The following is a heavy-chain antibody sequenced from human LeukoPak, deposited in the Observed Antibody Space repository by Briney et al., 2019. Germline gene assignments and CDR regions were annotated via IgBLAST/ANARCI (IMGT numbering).Heavy chain of an antibody. J-gene: IGHJ3*02. CDR3: ARDDYYDSSGYRNAFDI. D-gene: IGHD3-22*01. CDR1: GYSISTGYY. V-gene: IGHV4-4*07. Sequence: SETLSLTCTVSGYSISTGYYWGWIRQPVGKGLEWIGRFYTSGSTNYNPSLKSRVTMSVGTSKNQFSLKLSSVTAADTAVYFCARDDYYDSSGYRNAFDIWGQGTVVTVSS. CDR2: FYTSGST.